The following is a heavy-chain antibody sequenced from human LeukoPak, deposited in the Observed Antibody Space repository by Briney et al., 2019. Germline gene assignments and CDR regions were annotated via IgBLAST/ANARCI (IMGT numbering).Heavy chain of an antibody. Sequence: GASVKVSCKASGYTFTSYAMHWVRQAPGQRLEWMGWINAGNGNTKYSLKFQGRVTITRDTSASTAYMELSSLRSEDTAVYYCARVREMATIGGFDYWGQGTLVTVSS. CDR3: ARVREMATIGGFDY. D-gene: IGHD5-24*01. V-gene: IGHV1-3*01. J-gene: IGHJ4*02. CDR1: GYTFTSYA. CDR2: INAGNGNT.